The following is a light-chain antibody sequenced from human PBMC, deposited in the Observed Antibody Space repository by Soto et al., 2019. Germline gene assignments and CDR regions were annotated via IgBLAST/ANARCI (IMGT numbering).Light chain of an antibody. J-gene: IGKJ5*01. Sequence: DMVMTQSPDSLAVSLGERATVNFKSIHGFLYSSNNKNYLAWYLQKPGQSPQLLIYLGSYRASGVPDRFSGSGSGTDFTLRIRSVEAEDVGVYYCMQALQTPITFGQGTLL. CDR1: HGFLYSSNNKNY. CDR2: LGS. V-gene: IGKV2-28*01. CDR3: MQALQTPIT.